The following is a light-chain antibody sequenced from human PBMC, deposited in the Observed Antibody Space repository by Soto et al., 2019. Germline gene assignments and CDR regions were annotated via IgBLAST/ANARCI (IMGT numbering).Light chain of an antibody. CDR1: QSVSSNY. V-gene: IGKV3-20*01. CDR3: QQYGGSPLFT. CDR2: GAF. J-gene: IGKJ3*01. Sequence: EVVLTQSPGTLSLSPGERATLSCRASQSVSSNYLAWYQQKPGQAPRLLMYGAFSRATGIPDRFSGSGSGTDFTLTITRLEPEDFAVYSCQQYGGSPLFTFGPGTRVDFK.